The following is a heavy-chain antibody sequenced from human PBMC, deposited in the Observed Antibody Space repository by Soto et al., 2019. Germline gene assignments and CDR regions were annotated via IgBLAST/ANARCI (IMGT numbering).Heavy chain of an antibody. CDR2: TRNKANSYTT. Sequence: GGSLRLSCVASGFTFSEHYMDWVRQAPGKGLEWVGRTRNKANSYTTEYAASVKGRFTVSRDDSKNSLYLQMNSLKTEDTAVYYCAASRRTYRQFDYWGQGTQVTVSS. V-gene: IGHV3-72*01. CDR1: GFTFSEHY. D-gene: IGHD4-4*01. J-gene: IGHJ4*02. CDR3: AASRRTYRQFDY.